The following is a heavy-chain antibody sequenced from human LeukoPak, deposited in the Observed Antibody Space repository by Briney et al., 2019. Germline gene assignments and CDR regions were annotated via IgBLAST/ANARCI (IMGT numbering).Heavy chain of an antibody. D-gene: IGHD1-14*01. J-gene: IGHJ4*02. Sequence: ASVKVSCTASGYTFTNYDINWVRQATGQKPEWMGYINPNSGETGYSQKFQGRVTITRDTSISTAYMELRSLRSEDTAVYYCAKHDRTTFDYWGQGTLVTVSS. CDR1: GYTFTNYD. CDR2: INPNSGET. V-gene: IGHV1-8*03. CDR3: AKHDRTTFDY.